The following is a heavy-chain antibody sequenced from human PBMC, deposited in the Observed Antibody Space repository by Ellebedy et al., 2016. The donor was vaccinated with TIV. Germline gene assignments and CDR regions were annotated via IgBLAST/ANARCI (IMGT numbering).Heavy chain of an antibody. CDR1: GFTFSSSW. D-gene: IGHD4-23*01. Sequence: GESLKISCAASGFTFSSSWVHWVRQVPGKGLEWVGRIGDKANSHFTQYAASVKGRFTISRDDSKNSLSLQMNSLNTEDTALYYCARIGYSSSDFDFWGQGTLVTVSS. CDR3: ARIGYSSSDFDF. J-gene: IGHJ4*02. V-gene: IGHV3-72*01. CDR2: IGDKANSHFT.